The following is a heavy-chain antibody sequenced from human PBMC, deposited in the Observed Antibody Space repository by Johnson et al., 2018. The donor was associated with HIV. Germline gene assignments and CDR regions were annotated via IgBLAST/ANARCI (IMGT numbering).Heavy chain of an antibody. CDR2: FNWNRGSI. J-gene: IGHJ3*02. V-gene: IGHV3-9*01. D-gene: IGHD5-18*01. Sequence: EVQLVESGGGLAQPGRSLRLSCAASRFIFDDHAMYWVRQSPGKGLEWVSSFNWNRGSIGYADSVKGLFTISRDNSKNTLYLQMNSLRVEETAVYYCARDHGQLWLLPAFDIWGQGTMVTVSS. CDR1: RFIFDDHA. CDR3: ARDHGQLWLLPAFDI.